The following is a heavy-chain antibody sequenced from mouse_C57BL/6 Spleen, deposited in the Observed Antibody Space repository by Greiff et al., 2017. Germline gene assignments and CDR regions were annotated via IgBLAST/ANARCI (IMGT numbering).Heavy chain of an antibody. D-gene: IGHD4-1*02. Sequence: EVQLQESGGGLVKPGGSLKLSCAASGFTFSDYGMHWVRQAPEKGLEWVAYISSGSSTIYYADTVKGRFTISRDNAKNTLFLQMTSLRSEDTAMYSCARPQLGREAFDYWGQGTTLTVSS. CDR1: GFTFSDYG. CDR2: ISSGSSTI. V-gene: IGHV5-17*01. J-gene: IGHJ2*01. CDR3: ARPQLGREAFDY.